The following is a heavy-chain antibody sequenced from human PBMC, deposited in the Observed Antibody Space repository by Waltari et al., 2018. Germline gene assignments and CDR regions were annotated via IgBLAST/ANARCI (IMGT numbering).Heavy chain of an antibody. J-gene: IGHJ3*02. CDR3: ATQLDKDAFDI. CDR1: AFPCRSHS. D-gene: IGHD1-1*01. V-gene: IGHV3-48*04. CDR2: ISSSSSTI. Sequence: EVQLVESGGGLVQPGGSLRLSCAAYAFPCRSHSLNWVRPAPGKGLEWVSYISSSSSTIYYADSVKGRFTISRDNAKNSLYLQMNSLRAEDTAVYYCATQLDKDAFDIWGQGTMVTVSS.